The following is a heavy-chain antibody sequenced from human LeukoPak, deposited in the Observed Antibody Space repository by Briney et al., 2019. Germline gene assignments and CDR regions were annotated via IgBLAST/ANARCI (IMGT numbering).Heavy chain of an antibody. J-gene: IGHJ1*01. V-gene: IGHV1-2*02. CDR2: INPNSGGT. CDR1: GYTFTDYY. D-gene: IGHD3-3*01. CDR3: ARDALSITIFGDRKQYFQH. Sequence: ASVKVSCKASGYTFTDYYMHCVRQAPGQGLEWMGWINPNSGGTNYAQKFQGRVTMTRDTSISTAYMELSRLRSDDTAVYYCARDALSITIFGDRKQYFQHWGQGTLVTVSS.